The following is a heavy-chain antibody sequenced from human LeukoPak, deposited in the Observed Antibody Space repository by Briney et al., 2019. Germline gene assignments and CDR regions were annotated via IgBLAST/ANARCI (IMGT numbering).Heavy chain of an antibody. J-gene: IGHJ3*02. CDR1: GYTFPSYG. V-gene: IGHV1-18*01. D-gene: IGHD3-22*01. Sequence: ASVKVSCKASGYTFPSYGISWVRQARGQGREWMGWISAYNGNTNYAQKLQGRVTMTTDTSTSTAYMELRSLRSDDTAVYYCAGTKNHYDSSAYAFDIWGQGTMVTVSS. CDR3: AGTKNHYDSSAYAFDI. CDR2: ISAYNGNT.